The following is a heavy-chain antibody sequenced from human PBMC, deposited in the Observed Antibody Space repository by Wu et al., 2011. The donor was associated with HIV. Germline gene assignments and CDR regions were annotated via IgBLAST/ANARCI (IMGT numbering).Heavy chain of an antibody. CDR2: ISVYNGDT. J-gene: IGHJ5*02. Sequence: QVQLVQSGSEVKKPGASVKVSCKASGYTFSRYGINWVRQAPGQGLEWMGWISVYNGDTNYAQKVQGRVTMTTDTSTSTVYMELTSLRSDDTAVYYCARGQGFDPWGQGTLVTVSS. CDR3: ARGQGFDP. V-gene: IGHV1-18*01. CDR1: GYTFSRYG.